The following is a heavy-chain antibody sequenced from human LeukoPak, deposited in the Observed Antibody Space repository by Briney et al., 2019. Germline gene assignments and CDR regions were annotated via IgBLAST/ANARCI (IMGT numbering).Heavy chain of an antibody. D-gene: IGHD6-19*01. CDR3: ALRYSSRYYFDF. CDR1: GFTFSSYA. CDR2: INGSGTST. Sequence: PGGSLRLSCAASGFTFSSYAMSWVRKAPGKGLEWVSAINGSGTSTAYADSVKGRFTISRDNSKNTLYLQMNSLRAEDTAVYYCALRYSSRYYFDFWGQGTLLTVSS. J-gene: IGHJ4*02. V-gene: IGHV3-23*01.